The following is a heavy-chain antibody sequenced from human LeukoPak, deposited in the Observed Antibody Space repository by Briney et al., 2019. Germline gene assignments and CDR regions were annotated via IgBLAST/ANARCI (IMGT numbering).Heavy chain of an antibody. D-gene: IGHD3-3*01. CDR3: ASGYYDFWSGIADMMDV. CDR2: IIPIFGTA. V-gene: IGHV1-69*13. J-gene: IGHJ6*02. CDR1: GGTLISDA. Sequence: SVKVSCKASGGTLISDAISWVRQAPGQGLEWMGGIIPIFGTANYAQKFQGRVTITADESTSTAYMELSSLRSEDTAVYYCASGYYDFWSGIADMMDVWGQGTTVTVSS.